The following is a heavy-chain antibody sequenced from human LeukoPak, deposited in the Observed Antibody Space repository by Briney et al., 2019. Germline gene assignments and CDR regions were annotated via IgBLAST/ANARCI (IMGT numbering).Heavy chain of an antibody. CDR3: ARDGGSGSYYRLGYLDY. D-gene: IGHD3-10*01. V-gene: IGHV3-30*04. CDR2: ISYDGSNK. CDR1: GFTFSSYA. J-gene: IGHJ4*02. Sequence: GGSLRLSCAASGFTFSSYAMHWVRQAPGKGLEWVAVISYDGSNKYYADSVKGRFTISRDNSKNTLYLQMNSLRAEDTAVYYCARDGGSGSYYRLGYLDYWGQGTLVTVSS.